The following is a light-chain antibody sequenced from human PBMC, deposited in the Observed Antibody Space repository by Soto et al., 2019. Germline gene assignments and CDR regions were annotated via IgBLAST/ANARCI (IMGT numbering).Light chain of an antibody. Sequence: EIVLTQSPGTLSLSPGERATLSCGASQSVPKDYLAWYQQKPGQPPRLLIYDASARATDIPDRFSGSESGSDFTLTISRLEPEDFAVYACQQYALSPITFGGGTKVEIK. CDR1: QSVPKDY. CDR2: DAS. J-gene: IGKJ4*01. CDR3: QQYALSPIT. V-gene: IGKV3-20*01.